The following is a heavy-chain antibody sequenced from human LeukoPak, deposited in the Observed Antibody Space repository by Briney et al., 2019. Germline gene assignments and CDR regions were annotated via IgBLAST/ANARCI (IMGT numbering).Heavy chain of an antibody. V-gene: IGHV4-34*01. CDR1: GGSFSGYY. J-gene: IGHJ4*02. Sequence: TSETLSLTCAVYGGSFSGYYWSWIRQPPGKGLEWIGEINHSGSTNYNPSLKSRVTISVDTSKNQFSLKLSSVTAADTAVYYCAREEQWLAIDYWGQGTLVTVSS. CDR2: INHSGST. CDR3: AREEQWLAIDY. D-gene: IGHD6-19*01.